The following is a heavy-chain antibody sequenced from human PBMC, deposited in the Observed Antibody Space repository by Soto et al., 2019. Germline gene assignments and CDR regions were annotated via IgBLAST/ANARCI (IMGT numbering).Heavy chain of an antibody. J-gene: IGHJ4*02. CDR3: ARDLSQLLWFGEFAPDY. D-gene: IGHD3-10*01. CDR2: ISSSGSTI. V-gene: IGHV3-11*01. CDR1: GFTFSDYY. Sequence: GSLRLSCAASGFTFSDYYMSWIRQAPGKGLEWVSYISSSGSTIYYADSVKGRFTISRDNAKNSLYLQMNSLRAEDTAVYYCARDLSQLLWFGEFAPDYWGQGTLVTVSS.